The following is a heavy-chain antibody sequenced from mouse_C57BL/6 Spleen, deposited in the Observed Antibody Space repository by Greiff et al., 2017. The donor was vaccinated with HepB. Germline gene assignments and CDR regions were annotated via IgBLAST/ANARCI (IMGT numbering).Heavy chain of an antibody. CDR2: INPNNGGT. J-gene: IGHJ1*03. CDR3: ARRDYDYWWYFDV. V-gene: IGHV1-26*01. Sequence: EVQLQQSGPELVKPGASVKISCKASGYTFTDYYMNWVKQSHGKSLEWIGDINPNNGGTSYNQKFKGKATLTVDKSSSTAYMELRSLTSEDSAVYYCARRDYDYWWYFDVWGTGTTVTVSS. D-gene: IGHD2-4*01. CDR1: GYTFTDYY.